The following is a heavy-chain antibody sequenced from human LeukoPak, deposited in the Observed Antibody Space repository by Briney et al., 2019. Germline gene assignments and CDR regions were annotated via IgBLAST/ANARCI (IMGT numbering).Heavy chain of an antibody. Sequence: PGRSLRLSCAASGFTFSSYAMHWVRQAPGKGLEWVAVISYDGSNKYYADSVKGRFTISRDNSKSTLYLQMNSLRAEDTAVYYCARVSDYYWGQGTLVTVSS. CDR3: ARVSDYY. D-gene: IGHD2-21*01. CDR1: GFTFSSYA. V-gene: IGHV3-30*04. CDR2: ISYDGSNK. J-gene: IGHJ4*02.